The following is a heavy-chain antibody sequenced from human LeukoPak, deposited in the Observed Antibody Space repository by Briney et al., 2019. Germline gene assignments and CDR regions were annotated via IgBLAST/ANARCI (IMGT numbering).Heavy chain of an antibody. D-gene: IGHD3-22*01. CDR1: GGSIXSGDYY. Sequence: LSXTXTVXGGSIXSGDYYWSWIRQPPGKGLEWIGYIYYSGSTYYNPSLKSRVTISVDTSKNQFSLKLSSVTAADTAVYYCARDTPYYYDSSGYYDYYFDYWGQGTLVTVSS. CDR3: ARDTPYYYDSSGYYDYYFDY. J-gene: IGHJ4*02. CDR2: IYYSGST. V-gene: IGHV4-30-4*01.